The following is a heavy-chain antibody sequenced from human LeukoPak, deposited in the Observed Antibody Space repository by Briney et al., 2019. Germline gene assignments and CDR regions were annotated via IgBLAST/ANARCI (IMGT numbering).Heavy chain of an antibody. CDR1: GYSFTSYW. CDR2: IYSGDYDT. J-gene: IGHJ6*02. Sequence: GESLLISCKCSGYSFTSYWIGLVRATPGKGQEWMGIIYSGDYDTRYSPSFQGQVTISADNTISTAYLQWSSLKASDTARYYCARGIAAAGAYYYYGMDVWGQGTTVTVSS. D-gene: IGHD6-13*01. V-gene: IGHV5-51*01. CDR3: ARGIAAAGAYYYYGMDV.